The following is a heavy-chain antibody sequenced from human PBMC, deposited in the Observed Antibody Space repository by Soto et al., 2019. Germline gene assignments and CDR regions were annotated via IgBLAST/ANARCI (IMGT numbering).Heavy chain of an antibody. Sequence: QVQLVESGGGVVQPGRSLRLSCAASGFTFSSYGMHWVRQAPGKGLEWVAIISYDGSNTYYADSVKGRFTISRDNSKNTLYLQMYSLRAEDTSVYYCATDGRLSRSYYLSPSYHFDYWGQGTLVTVSS. CDR2: ISYDGSNT. J-gene: IGHJ4*02. CDR1: GFTFSSYG. D-gene: IGHD1-26*01. CDR3: ATDGRLSRSYYLSPSYHFDY. V-gene: IGHV3-30*03.